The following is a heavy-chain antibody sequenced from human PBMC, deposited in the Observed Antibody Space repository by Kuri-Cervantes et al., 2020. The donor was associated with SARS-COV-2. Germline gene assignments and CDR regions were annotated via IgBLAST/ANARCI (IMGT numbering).Heavy chain of an antibody. CDR1: GFTFSSYG. CDR2: IRYDGSNK. J-gene: IGHJ4*02. D-gene: IGHD3-10*01. CDR3: ARDYYGSGSYSGLVGY. V-gene: IGHV3-30*02. Sequence: LSLTCAASGFTFSSYGMHWVRQAPGKGLEWVAFIRYDGSNKYYADSVKGRFTISRDNSKNTLYLQMNSLRAEDTAVYYCARDYYGSGSYSGLVGYWGQGTLVTVSS.